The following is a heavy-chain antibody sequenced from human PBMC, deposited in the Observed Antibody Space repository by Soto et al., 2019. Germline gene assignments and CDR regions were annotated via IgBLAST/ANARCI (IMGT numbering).Heavy chain of an antibody. CDR3: ARRKERAGPHYFDY. Sequence: ASVKVSCKASRYTFTTYAIHWVRQVTGQGLEWXGWXXPXXGXTXXXQXXXGRVTMTRNTSISTVYMELNSLRSEDTAVYYCARRKERAGPHYFDYWGQGSLVTASS. CDR2: XXPXXGXT. J-gene: IGHJ4*02. D-gene: IGHD6-25*01. V-gene: IGHV1-8*01. CDR1: RYTFTTYA.